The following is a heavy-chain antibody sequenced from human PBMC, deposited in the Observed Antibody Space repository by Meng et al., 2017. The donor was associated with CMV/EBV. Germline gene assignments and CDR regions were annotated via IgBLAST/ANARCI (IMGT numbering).Heavy chain of an antibody. CDR3: ARDMGPPGRFLEWLDPDYYYYYGMDV. D-gene: IGHD3-3*01. V-gene: IGHV3-21*01. Sequence: GESLKISCAASGFTFSSYSMNWVRQAPGKGLEWVSSISSSSYIYYADSVKGRFTISRDNAKNSLYLQMNSLRAEDTAVYYCARDMGPPGRFLEWLDPDYYYYYGMDVWGQGTAVTVSS. CDR2: ISSSSYI. J-gene: IGHJ6*02. CDR1: GFTFSSYS.